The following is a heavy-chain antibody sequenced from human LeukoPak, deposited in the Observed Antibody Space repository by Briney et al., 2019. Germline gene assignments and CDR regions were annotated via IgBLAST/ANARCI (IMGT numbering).Heavy chain of an antibody. J-gene: IGHJ4*02. Sequence: GGSLTLSCSASGFTFSSSGMCWVRHPPGKGLDWVANIKEDGTVKNYLDSVAGLFTTSRDNAKNSLSLQMNTLTAEDTGVYYCAREVAYSAFDYWGQGTLVTVSS. D-gene: IGHD4-11*01. CDR1: GFTFSSSG. CDR2: IKEDGTVK. CDR3: AREVAYSAFDY. V-gene: IGHV3-7*05.